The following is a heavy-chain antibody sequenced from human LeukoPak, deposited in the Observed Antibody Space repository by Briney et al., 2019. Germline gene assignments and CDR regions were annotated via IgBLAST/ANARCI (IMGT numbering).Heavy chain of an antibody. CDR3: AELGITRIGGV. CDR1: GFTLSSYE. J-gene: IGHJ6*04. D-gene: IGHD3-10*02. CDR2: ISSSGRTI. Sequence: GGSLRLSCAASGFTLSSYEMNTVRQAPGHGLGWVLYISSSGRTISYADSVKGRFTISRDNAKSPLYLQMNSLRAEDTAVYYCAELGITRIGGVWGKGSTVTISS. V-gene: IGHV3-48*03.